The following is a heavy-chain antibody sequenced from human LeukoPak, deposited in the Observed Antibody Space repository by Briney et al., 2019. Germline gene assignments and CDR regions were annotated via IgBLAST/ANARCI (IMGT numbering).Heavy chain of an antibody. Sequence: GGSLRLSCAASGFTFDDYGMSWVRQAPGKGLEWVSAISGSGGSTYYADSVKGRFTISRDNSKNTMYLQMNSLRAEDTAVYYCLRGDRRDYWGQGTLVTVSS. CDR1: GFTFDDYG. V-gene: IGHV3-23*01. CDR3: LRGDRRDY. J-gene: IGHJ4*02. CDR2: ISGSGGST.